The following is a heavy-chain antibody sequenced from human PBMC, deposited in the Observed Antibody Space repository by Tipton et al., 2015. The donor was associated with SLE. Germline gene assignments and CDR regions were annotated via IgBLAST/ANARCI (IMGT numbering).Heavy chain of an antibody. D-gene: IGHD3-10*02. Sequence: TLSLTCTVSGASISSGNYFYTWIRQPAGKGLEWIGRIFFTGRTEYNPSLMSRVTMSVDTSKNQVSLNLNSVTAADTAVYYCASVRGAFDIWGQGTMVTVSS. V-gene: IGHV4-61*02. CDR3: ASVRGAFDI. CDR1: GASISSGNYF. CDR2: IFFTGRT. J-gene: IGHJ3*02.